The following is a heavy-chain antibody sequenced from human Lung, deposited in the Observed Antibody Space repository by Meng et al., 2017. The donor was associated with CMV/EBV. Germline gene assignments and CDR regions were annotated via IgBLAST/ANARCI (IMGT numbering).Heavy chain of an antibody. CDR1: GFTFSNYA. CDR3: ATGDLVVMIDIPLAY. Sequence: GESLKIPCAASGFTFSNYAMHWVRQAPGKGLEWVSVISYDGSNKYYADSVKGRFTISRDDSKNTLYLQMNSLRAEDTAVYYCATGDLVVMIDIPLAYWGQGTXVTVSS. CDR2: ISYDGSNK. D-gene: IGHD2-21*01. J-gene: IGHJ4*02. V-gene: IGHV3-30-3*01.